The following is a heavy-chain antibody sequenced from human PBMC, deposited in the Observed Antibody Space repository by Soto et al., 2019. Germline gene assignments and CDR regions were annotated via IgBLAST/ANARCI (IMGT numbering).Heavy chain of an antibody. Sequence: SETLSLTCTVSGGSISSYYWSWIRQPAGKGLEWIGRIYTSGSTNYNPSLKSRVTMSVDTSKNQFSLKLSSVTAADTAVYYCARDGGQCLARDYFDYWGQGTLVTVSS. CDR1: GGSISSYY. CDR3: ARDGGQCLARDYFDY. CDR2: IYTSGST. J-gene: IGHJ4*02. D-gene: IGHD6-19*01. V-gene: IGHV4-4*07.